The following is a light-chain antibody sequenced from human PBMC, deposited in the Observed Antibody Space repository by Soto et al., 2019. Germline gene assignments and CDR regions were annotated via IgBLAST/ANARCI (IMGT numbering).Light chain of an antibody. CDR1: SSDVGSYNL. J-gene: IGLJ1*01. Sequence: QSALTQPASVSGSPGQSITISCTGTSSDVGSYNLVSWYQQHPGKAPKLMIYEVSKRPSGVSNRFSGSKSANTASLTISGPQADDEADYYCCSYGGRSTYVFGTGPKLTVL. V-gene: IGLV2-23*02. CDR3: CSYGGRSTYV. CDR2: EVS.